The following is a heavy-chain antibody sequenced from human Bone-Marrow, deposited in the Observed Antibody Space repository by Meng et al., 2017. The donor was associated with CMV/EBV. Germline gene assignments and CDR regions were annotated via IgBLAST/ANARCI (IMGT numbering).Heavy chain of an antibody. Sequence: ASVKVSCKASGSTFTGYYMHWVRQAPGQGLEWMGWINPNSGGTNYAQKFQGRVTMTRDTSISTAYMELSRLRSGDTAVYNCSRELRIGSWFDPWGQGTLVPVSS. J-gene: IGHJ5*02. V-gene: IGHV1-2*02. D-gene: IGHD2-15*01. CDR2: INPNSGGT. CDR3: SRELRIGSWFDP. CDR1: GSTFTGYY.